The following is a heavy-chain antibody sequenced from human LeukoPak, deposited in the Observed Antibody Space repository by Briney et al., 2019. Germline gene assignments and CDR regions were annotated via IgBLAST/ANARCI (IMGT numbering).Heavy chain of an antibody. CDR2: ISYDGSNK. J-gene: IGHJ4*02. V-gene: IGHV3-30*18. CDR3: ANLPL. Sequence: GGSLRLSCATSGFTFSNYGMHWVRQAPGKGLEWVAVISYDGSNKYYADSVKGRFTISRDNSKNTLYLQMNSLRPEGAAVYYCANLPLWGQGTLVTVSS. CDR1: GFTFSNYG.